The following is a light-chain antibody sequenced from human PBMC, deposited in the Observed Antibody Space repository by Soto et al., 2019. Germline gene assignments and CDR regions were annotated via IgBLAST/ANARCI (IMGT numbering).Light chain of an antibody. CDR2: EAS. V-gene: IGLV2-8*01. CDR1: SSDVGGYNF. J-gene: IGLJ2*01. CDR3: SSYAGSNIVV. Sequence: QSALTQPPSASGSPGQSVTISCTGTSSDVGGYNFVSWYQQHPGKAPNLLIYEASERPSGVPDRFSGSKSGNTASLTVSGLQAEEEAAYYCSSYAGSNIVVFGGGTKLTVL.